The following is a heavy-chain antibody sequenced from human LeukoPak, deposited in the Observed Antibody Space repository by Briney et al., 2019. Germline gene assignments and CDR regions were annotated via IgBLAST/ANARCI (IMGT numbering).Heavy chain of an antibody. J-gene: IGHJ4*02. CDR3: GRRGGSYSHSDF. V-gene: IGHV1-18*01. CDR2: VSPFNGNT. Sequence: GASVKVSCKASGYTFSSYGIIWVRQAPGQGLQWMVWVSPFNGNTDYAPKLQGRVTMTTDTSTTTAYMELRSLPSDDTAVYYCGRRGGSYSHSDFWGQGTLVTVSS. CDR1: GYTFSSYG. D-gene: IGHD1-26*01.